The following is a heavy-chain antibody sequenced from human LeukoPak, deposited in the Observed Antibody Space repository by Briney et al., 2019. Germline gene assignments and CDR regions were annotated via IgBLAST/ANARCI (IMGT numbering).Heavy chain of an antibody. Sequence: PGGALRLSCAAPGFTFTSYSMSWVRQAPGKGLEWVSLISASGTNTYYADSVKGRFTISRDNSKHTLSLQMNSLRAEDTAVYYCAKDVRVGGGGMDVWGQGTPVTVSS. D-gene: IGHD1-26*01. CDR2: ISASGTNT. CDR1: GFTFTSYS. J-gene: IGHJ6*02. CDR3: AKDVRVGGGGMDV. V-gene: IGHV3-23*01.